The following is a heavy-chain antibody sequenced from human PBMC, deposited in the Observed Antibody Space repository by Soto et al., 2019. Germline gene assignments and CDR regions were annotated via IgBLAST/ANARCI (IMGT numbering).Heavy chain of an antibody. D-gene: IGHD3-22*01. CDR2: ISAYNGNT. Sequence: ASVKVSCKASGYTFTSYGISWVRQAPGQGLEWMGWISAYNGNTNYAQKLQGRVTMTTDTSTSTAYMELRSLRSDDTAVYYCARAVYYDSSGFSDYCCQGPLVTVS. V-gene: IGHV1-18*04. CDR3: ARAVYYDSSGFSDY. CDR1: GYTFTSYG. J-gene: IGHJ4*02.